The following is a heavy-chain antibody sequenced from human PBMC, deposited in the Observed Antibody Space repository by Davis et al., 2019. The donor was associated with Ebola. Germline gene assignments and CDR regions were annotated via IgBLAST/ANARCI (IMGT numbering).Heavy chain of an antibody. V-gene: IGHV4-31*03. J-gene: IGHJ6*03. D-gene: IGHD3-22*01. CDR3: ARDLRYDSSGYDYYFYMDV. CDR1: GGSISRGGSY. CDR2: IYYSGST. Sequence: PSETLSLTCTVSGGSISRGGSYWTWIRQHPGKGLEWIGYIYYSGSTYYKPSPKSRVTIALDTSKNQFSLNLYSVTAADTAVYYCARDLRYDSSGYDYYFYMDVWGKGTTVTVSS.